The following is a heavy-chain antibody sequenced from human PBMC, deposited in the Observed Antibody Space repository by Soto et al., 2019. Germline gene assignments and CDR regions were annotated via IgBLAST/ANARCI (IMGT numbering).Heavy chain of an antibody. D-gene: IGHD3-22*01. CDR2: INPNSSAT. Sequence: ASVKVSCKTSGYTFTGHYIRWVRQAPGQGLEWMGWINPNSSATSYAQKFQGRVTMTRDTSIRIAYMELSRLTSDDTAIYYCARDSQIHRVVVIDSWGQGTLVTVSS. J-gene: IGHJ5*01. V-gene: IGHV1-2*02. CDR1: GYTFTGHY. CDR3: ARDSQIHRVVVIDS.